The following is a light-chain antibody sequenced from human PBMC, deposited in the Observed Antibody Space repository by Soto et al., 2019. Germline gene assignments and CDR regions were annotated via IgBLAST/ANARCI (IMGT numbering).Light chain of an antibody. J-gene: IGLJ2*01. CDR3: SSYESSSTL. CDR2: DVS. Sequence: QSVLTQPASVSGSPGQSITISCTGTSSDVGGYDYVSWYQHHPGKAPKLMIYDVSNRPSGVSNRFSGSKSGNTASLTISGLQAEDEADYYCSSYESSSTLFGGGTKLTVL. CDR1: SSDVGGYDY. V-gene: IGLV2-14*03.